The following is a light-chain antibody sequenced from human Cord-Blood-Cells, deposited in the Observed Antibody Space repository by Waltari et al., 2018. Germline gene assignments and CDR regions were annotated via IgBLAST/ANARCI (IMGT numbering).Light chain of an antibody. V-gene: IGLV2-23*01. J-gene: IGLJ3*02. CDR1: SSDVGSYNL. Sequence: QSALTQPASVSGSPGQPITLSCTGPSSDVGSYNLVPWYQQHPGKAPKLMIYEGSKRPSGVSKRFSGSKSGNTASLTISGLQAEDEADYYCCSYAGSSTWVFGGGTKLTVL. CDR3: CSYAGSSTWV. CDR2: EGS.